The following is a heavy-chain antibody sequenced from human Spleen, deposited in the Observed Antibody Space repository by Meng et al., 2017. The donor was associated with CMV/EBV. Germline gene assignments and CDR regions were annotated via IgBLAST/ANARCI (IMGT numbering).Heavy chain of an antibody. CDR3: ARDFHGYYFDY. CDR2: IKQDGSEK. V-gene: IGHV3-7*01. J-gene: IGHJ4*02. Sequence: LSLTCAASGFTLSDSWMSWVRQAPGKGLEWVANIKQDGSEKNYVDSVKGRFTISRDNAKNSLHLQMNSLRVEDTAIYYCARDFHGYYFDYWGQGTLVTVSS. CDR1: GFTLSDSW.